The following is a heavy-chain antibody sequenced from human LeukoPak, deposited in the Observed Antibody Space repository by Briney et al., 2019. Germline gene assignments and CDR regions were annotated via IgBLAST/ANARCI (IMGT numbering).Heavy chain of an antibody. CDR1: GGSISSYY. Sequence: PSETLSLTCTVSGGSISSYYWSWIRQPPGKGLEWIGYIYYSGSTNYNPSLKSRVTISVDTSKNQFSLKLSSVTAADTAVYYCARVDTMVRGAVDYWGQGTLVTVSS. V-gene: IGHV4-59*01. J-gene: IGHJ4*02. CDR3: ARVDTMVRGAVDY. D-gene: IGHD3-10*01. CDR2: IYYSGST.